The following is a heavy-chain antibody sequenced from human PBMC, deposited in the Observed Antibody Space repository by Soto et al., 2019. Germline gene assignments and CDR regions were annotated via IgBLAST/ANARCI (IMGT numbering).Heavy chain of an antibody. CDR1: GYTFTDYA. Sequence: QAQLVQSGAEAKQPGASVKVSCKASGYTFTDYALHWVRQAPGQGLEWLGWINVGNGNTGYSRKFQGRVTNDRDMSVTTAYIEVTSLTAEDTAIYYCAREGAHYAPFDLWGQGTLGTVSS. V-gene: IGHV1-3*01. CDR2: INVGNGNT. D-gene: IGHD3-16*01. CDR3: AREGAHYAPFDL. J-gene: IGHJ4*02.